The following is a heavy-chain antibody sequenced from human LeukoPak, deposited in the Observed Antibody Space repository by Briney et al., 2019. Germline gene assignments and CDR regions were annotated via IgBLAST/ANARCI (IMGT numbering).Heavy chain of an antibody. D-gene: IGHD1-26*01. V-gene: IGHV3-30*02. Sequence: GGSLRLSCAASGFTFSSYGMHWVRQAPGKGLVWVTFILYDGSHEYYADSVKGRLTSSRDNSKNTLYLQMNSLRPEDTAVYYCAKGGEGGSHRYFEYWGQGTLVTVSS. CDR1: GFTFSSYG. CDR3: AKGGEGGSHRYFEY. CDR2: ILYDGSHE. J-gene: IGHJ4*02.